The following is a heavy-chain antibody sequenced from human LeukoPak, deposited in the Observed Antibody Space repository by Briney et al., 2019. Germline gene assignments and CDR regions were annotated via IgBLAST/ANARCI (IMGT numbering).Heavy chain of an antibody. CDR2: VYPGDSDT. Sequence: GESLKISCEGSGYTFTNYWIGWVRQKPGKGLEWMGSVYPGDSDTRYSPSFQGQVTISAAKSVSTAYLQWSSLKASDTAMYYCARGGWFGELGNYFDYWGQGTLVTVSS. CDR3: ARGGWFGELGNYFDY. V-gene: IGHV5-51*01. J-gene: IGHJ4*02. CDR1: GYTFTNYW. D-gene: IGHD3-10*01.